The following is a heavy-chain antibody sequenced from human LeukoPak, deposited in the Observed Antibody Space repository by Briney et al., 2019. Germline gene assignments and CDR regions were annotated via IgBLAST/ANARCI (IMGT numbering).Heavy chain of an antibody. J-gene: IGHJ4*02. V-gene: IGHV3-43*01. D-gene: IGHD6-19*01. Sequence: SGGSLRLSCAASGFRFDDYTMHWVRQRPGRGLEWVPFIDWDGSITHYADSLKGRFTVSRDNTKNSLYLQMNSLRTDDSGLYYCAKDRGNSGWYLYFDSWGQGTLVTVSS. CDR2: IDWDGSIT. CDR1: GFRFDDYT. CDR3: AKDRGNSGWYLYFDS.